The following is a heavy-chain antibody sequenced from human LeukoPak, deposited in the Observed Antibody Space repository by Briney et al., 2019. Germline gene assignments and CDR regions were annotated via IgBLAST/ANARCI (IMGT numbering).Heavy chain of an antibody. CDR1: GFTFSDHA. CDR3: AKDYGSGDNYFDY. Sequence: GGSLRLSCAASGFTFSDHAMSWVRQAPAKGLEWVSGISGSGDNTYYADSVKGRFTISRDNSKNTLYVQVNSLGTEDTAAYYCAKDYGSGDNYFDYWGQGTLVTVSS. V-gene: IGHV3-23*01. D-gene: IGHD3-10*01. J-gene: IGHJ4*02. CDR2: ISGSGDNT.